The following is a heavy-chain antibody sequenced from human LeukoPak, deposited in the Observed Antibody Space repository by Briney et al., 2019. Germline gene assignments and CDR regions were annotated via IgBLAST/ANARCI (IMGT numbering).Heavy chain of an antibody. Sequence: GGSLKISCQGSGSSFTSYWIGWVRQLPGKGLEGMGIIYPGHSDTRYSPSFQGQVTISADKSISTAYLQWSSLKASDTAMYYCARRPGGSYWVDYWGQGTLVTVSS. CDR1: GSSFTSYW. J-gene: IGHJ4*02. D-gene: IGHD1-26*01. V-gene: IGHV5-51*01. CDR3: ARRPGGSYWVDY. CDR2: IYPGHSDT.